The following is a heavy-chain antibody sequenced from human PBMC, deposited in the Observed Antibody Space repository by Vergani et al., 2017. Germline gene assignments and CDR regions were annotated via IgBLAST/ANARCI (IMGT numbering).Heavy chain of an antibody. CDR1: GFTFSSYS. J-gene: IGHJ4*02. V-gene: IGHV3-21*01. D-gene: IGHD2-15*01. CDR2: ISSSSSYI. Sequence: EVQLVESGGGLVKPGGSLRLSCAASGFTFSSYSMNWVRQAPGKGLEWVSYISSSSSYIYYADSVKGRFTISSDNAKNSLYLQMNSLRAEDTAVYYCATATFTYCHFDYWGQGTLVTVSS. CDR3: ATATFTYCHFDY.